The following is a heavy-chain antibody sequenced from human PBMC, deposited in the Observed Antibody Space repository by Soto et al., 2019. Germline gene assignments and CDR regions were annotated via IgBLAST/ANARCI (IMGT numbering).Heavy chain of an antibody. CDR1: GGTFSTDS. Sequence: QVQLVQSGAEVKKPGSSVKVSCKTSGGTFSTDSISWVRQAPGQGLEWMGGIIPMFGTANNAQKFQGRVTSTAEESTSTAYMELSSLGSQDGAVYFCERAIDGYYGMDVWGQGSTVTVAS. CDR3: ERAIDGYYGMDV. V-gene: IGHV1-69*12. CDR2: IIPMFGTA. J-gene: IGHJ6*02.